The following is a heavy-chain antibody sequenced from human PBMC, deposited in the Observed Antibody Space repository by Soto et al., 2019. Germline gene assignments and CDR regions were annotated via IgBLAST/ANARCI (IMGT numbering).Heavy chain of an antibody. CDR2: INPSGGST. V-gene: IGHV1-46*01. Sequence: ASVKVSCKASGYTFTSYYMHWVRQAPGQGLEWMGIINPSGGSTSYAQKFQGRVTMTRDTSTSTVYMELSSLRSEDTAVYYCAREGGGYDFWSGYSSGGWLDPWGQGTLVTVSS. J-gene: IGHJ5*02. D-gene: IGHD3-3*01. CDR3: AREGGGYDFWSGYSSGGWLDP. CDR1: GYTFTSYY.